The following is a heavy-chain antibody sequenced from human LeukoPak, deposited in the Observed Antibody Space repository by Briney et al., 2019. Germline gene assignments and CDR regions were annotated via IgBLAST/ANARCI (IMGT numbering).Heavy chain of an antibody. Sequence: GGSLTLSCGASGFTFSSYWMHWVRQAPGKGLVWVSRINGDGRSTNYADSVKGRFTISRDNAKNTLYLQMNSLRAEDTAVYYCARDYFGYSGYDPTGQGTLVTVSS. J-gene: IGHJ5*02. CDR1: GFTFSSYW. V-gene: IGHV3-74*01. D-gene: IGHD5-12*01. CDR2: INGDGRST. CDR3: ARDYFGYSGYDP.